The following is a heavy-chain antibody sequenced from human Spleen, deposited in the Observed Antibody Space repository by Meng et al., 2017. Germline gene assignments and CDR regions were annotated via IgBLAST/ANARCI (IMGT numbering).Heavy chain of an antibody. Sequence: GESLKISCAASGFTFSNYWMNWVRQAPGKGLEWVANIKKDGNEQYYVDSVRGRFTISRDNAKNSLYLQMNSLRVEDTAVYYCARGGSDYWGQGTLVTVSS. CDR1: GFTFSNYW. J-gene: IGHJ4*02. CDR2: IKKDGNEQ. CDR3: ARGGSDY. D-gene: IGHD3-16*01. V-gene: IGHV3-7*01.